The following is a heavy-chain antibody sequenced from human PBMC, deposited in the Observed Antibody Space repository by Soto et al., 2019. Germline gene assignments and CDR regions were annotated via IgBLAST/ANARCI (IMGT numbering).Heavy chain of an antibody. CDR3: ERGEYYGDPVDY. D-gene: IGHD4-17*01. CDR2: INPNSGGT. Sequence: ASVKVSCKASGYTFTGYYMHWVRQAPGQGLEWMGWINPNSGGTNYAQKFQGWVTMTRDTSISTAYMELSRLRSDDTAVYYCERGEYYGDPVDYWGQGTLVTVSS. J-gene: IGHJ4*02. V-gene: IGHV1-2*04. CDR1: GYTFTGYY.